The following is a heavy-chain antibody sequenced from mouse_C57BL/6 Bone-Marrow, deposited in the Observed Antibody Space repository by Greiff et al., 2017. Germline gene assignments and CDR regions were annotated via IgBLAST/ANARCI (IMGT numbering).Heavy chain of an antibody. Sequence: VQLKESGAELVRPGASVKLSCTASGFNIKDDYMHWVKQRPEQGLEWIGWIEPENGDTEYASKFPGKATLTADTSYNTASMQLSSLTSEDTDVYYCTTGFITTVLGDYWGQGTTLTVTA. V-gene: IGHV14-4*01. CDR2: IEPENGDT. J-gene: IGHJ2*01. CDR3: TTGFITTVLGDY. D-gene: IGHD1-1*01. CDR1: GFNIKDDY.